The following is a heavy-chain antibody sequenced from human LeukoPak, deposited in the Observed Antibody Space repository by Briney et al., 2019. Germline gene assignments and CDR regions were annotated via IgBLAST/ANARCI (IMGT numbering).Heavy chain of an antibody. CDR1: GYTFINHW. J-gene: IGHJ5*02. D-gene: IGHD3-3*01. CDR3: ARDANPVLRFLEWIQSNWFDP. CDR2: INPTGTTT. V-gene: IGHV1-46*01. Sequence: GASVKVSCKASGYTFINHWMHWVRQAPGQGLEWVGLINPTGTTTLYAQKFQGRVTITADKSTSTAYMELSSLRSEDTAVYYCARDANPVLRFLEWIQSNWFDPWGQGTLVTVSS.